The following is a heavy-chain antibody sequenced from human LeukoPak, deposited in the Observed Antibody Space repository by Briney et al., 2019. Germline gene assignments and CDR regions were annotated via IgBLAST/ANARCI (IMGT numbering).Heavy chain of an antibody. J-gene: IGHJ4*02. CDR2: VSWNSGSI. CDR3: AKDMSGSYWGYFDY. CDR1: GFTRKRYA. Sequence: GGSLRLSCAASGFTRKRYAMSWVRQAPGQGLEWGSGVSWNSGSIGYADSVKGRFTISRDNAKNSLYLQMNSLRAEDTALYYCAKDMSGSYWGYFDYWGQGTLVTVSS. D-gene: IGHD1-26*01. V-gene: IGHV3-9*01.